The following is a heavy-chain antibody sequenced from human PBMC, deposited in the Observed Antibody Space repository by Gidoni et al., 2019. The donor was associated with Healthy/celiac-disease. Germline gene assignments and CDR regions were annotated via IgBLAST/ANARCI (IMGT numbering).Heavy chain of an antibody. CDR1: GGSISSGSYY. J-gene: IGHJ6*02. V-gene: IGHV4-61*02. D-gene: IGHD5-12*01. CDR3: ARENIVATIWVEYYYGMDV. Sequence: QVQLQESGPGLVKPSQTLSLTCTVSGGSISSGSYYWSWIRQPAGKGLEWIGRIYTSGSTNYNPSLKSRVTISVDTSKNQFSLKLSSVTAADTAVYYCARENIVATIWVEYYYGMDVWGQGTTDTVSS. CDR2: IYTSGST.